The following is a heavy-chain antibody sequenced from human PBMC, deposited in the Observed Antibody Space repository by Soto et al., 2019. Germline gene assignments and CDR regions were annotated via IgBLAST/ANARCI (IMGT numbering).Heavy chain of an antibody. J-gene: IGHJ4*02. D-gene: IGHD3-22*01. CDR2: ISYDGSNK. CDR1: GFTFSSYG. CDR3: AKNYYYDSSGYYYSYYFDY. V-gene: IGHV3-30*18. Sequence: GGSLRLSCAAPGFTFSSYGMHWVRQAPGKGLEWVAVISYDGSNKYYADSVKGRFTISRDNSKNTLYLQMNSLRAEDTAVYYCAKNYYYDSSGYYYSYYFDYWGQGTLVTVSS.